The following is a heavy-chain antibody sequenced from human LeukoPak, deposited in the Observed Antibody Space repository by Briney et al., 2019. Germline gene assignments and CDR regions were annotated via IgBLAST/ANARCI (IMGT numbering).Heavy chain of an antibody. CDR1: GFTFGDYA. Sequence: GGSLRLSCTASGFTFGDYAMSWVRQAPGKGLEWVGFIRSKAYGGTTEYAASVKGRFTISRDDSKSIAYLQMHSLKTEDTAVYYCTSYYYGSGYNWFDPWGQGTLVTVSS. CDR3: TSYYYGSGYNWFDP. CDR2: IRSKAYGGTT. J-gene: IGHJ5*02. V-gene: IGHV3-49*04. D-gene: IGHD3-10*01.